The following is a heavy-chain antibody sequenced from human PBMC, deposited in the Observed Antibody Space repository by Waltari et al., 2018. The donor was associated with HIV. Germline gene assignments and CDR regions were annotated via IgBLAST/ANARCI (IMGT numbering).Heavy chain of an antibody. D-gene: IGHD3-10*01. V-gene: IGHV1-8*01. J-gene: IGHJ3*02. CDR1: GYTFTSYD. Sequence: QVQLVQSGAEVKKPGASVKVSCKASGYTFTSYDINWVRQAPGQGHEWMGWMNPNSGNTGYAQKFQGRVTMTRNTSISTAYMELSSLRSEDTAVYYCARGGYYGSGSYYRDVAFDIWGQGTMVTVSS. CDR3: ARGGYYGSGSYYRDVAFDI. CDR2: MNPNSGNT.